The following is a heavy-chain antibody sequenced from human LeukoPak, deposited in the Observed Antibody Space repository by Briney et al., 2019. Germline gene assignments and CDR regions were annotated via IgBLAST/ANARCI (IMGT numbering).Heavy chain of an antibody. Sequence: GGSLRLSCAASGFTFSSYWMSWVRQAPGKGLEWVSVIYSGGSTYYADSVKGRFTISRDNSKNTLYLQMNSLRAEDTAVYYCARDTSGYYDSSGPRGMDVWGQGTTVTVSS. V-gene: IGHV3-66*01. CDR2: IYSGGST. CDR1: GFTFSSYW. CDR3: ARDTSGYYDSSGPRGMDV. D-gene: IGHD3-22*01. J-gene: IGHJ6*02.